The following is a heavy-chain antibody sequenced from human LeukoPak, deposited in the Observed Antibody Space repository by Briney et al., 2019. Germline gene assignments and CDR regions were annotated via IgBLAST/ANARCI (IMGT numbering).Heavy chain of an antibody. CDR2: IYYSGST. CDR3: ARAPDSYGYAHSGFDI. V-gene: IGHV4-39*01. J-gene: IGHJ3*02. CDR1: GGSISSSSYY. Sequence: SETLSLTCTVSGGSISSSSYYWGWIRQPPGKGLEWIGSIYYSGSTYYNPSLKSRVTISVDTSKNQFSLRLSSVTAADTAVYYCARAPDSYGYAHSGFDIWGQGTMVTVSS. D-gene: IGHD5-18*01.